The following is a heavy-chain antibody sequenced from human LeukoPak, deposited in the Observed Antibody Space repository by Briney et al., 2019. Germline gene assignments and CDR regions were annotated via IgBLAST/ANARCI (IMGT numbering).Heavy chain of an antibody. CDR2: ISGSGGST. J-gene: IGHJ4*02. Sequence: PGGSLRLSCAASGFSFSSYSMNWVRQAPGKGLEWVSAISGSGGSTYYADSVKGRFTISRDNSKNTLYLQMNSLRAEDTAVYYCAKDPVKGWFGEFYYFDYWGQGTLVTVSS. D-gene: IGHD3-10*01. CDR3: AKDPVKGWFGEFYYFDY. CDR1: GFSFSSYS. V-gene: IGHV3-23*01.